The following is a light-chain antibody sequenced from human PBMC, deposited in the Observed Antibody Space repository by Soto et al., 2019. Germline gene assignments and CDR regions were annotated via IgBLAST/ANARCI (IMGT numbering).Light chain of an antibody. CDR3: QQYNNWPPIT. J-gene: IGKJ5*01. CDR1: QSVSSN. CDR2: GAS. V-gene: IGKV3-15*01. Sequence: EIVMTQSPATLSVSPVERATLSCRASQSVSSNLAWYQQKPGQAPRLLIYGASTRAAETPARFSGSGSGTEFTLTISSLQSEDFAVYYCQQYNNWPPITFGQGTRLEIK.